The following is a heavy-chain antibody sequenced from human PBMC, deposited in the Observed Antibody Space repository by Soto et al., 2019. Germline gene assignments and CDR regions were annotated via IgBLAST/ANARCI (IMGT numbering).Heavy chain of an antibody. J-gene: IGHJ4*02. CDR2: IYYSGST. CDR3: ARGLGYNSGTVDYYFDY. Sequence: QVQLQESGPGLVKPSETLSLTCTVSGGSISRYYWSWIRQPPGKGLEWIGYIYYSGSTNYNPSLKRRVTISVDTPRDQFSLKLSSVTAADTAVYYCARGLGYNSGTVDYYFDYWGQGTLVTVSS. V-gene: IGHV4-59*01. D-gene: IGHD5-18*01. CDR1: GGSISRYY.